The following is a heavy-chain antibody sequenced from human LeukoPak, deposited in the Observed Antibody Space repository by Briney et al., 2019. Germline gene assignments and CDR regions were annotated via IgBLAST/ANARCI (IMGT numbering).Heavy chain of an antibody. CDR1: GFTFDDYA. CDR3: AKDMGIVVVPAAIHAFDI. V-gene: IGHV3-9*01. Sequence: RSLGLSCAASGFTFDDYAMHWVRQAPGKGLEWVSGISWNSGSIGYADSVKGRFTISRDNAKNSLYLQMNSLRAEDTALNYCAKDMGIVVVPAAIHAFDIWGQGTMVTVSS. CDR2: ISWNSGSI. D-gene: IGHD2-2*03. J-gene: IGHJ3*02.